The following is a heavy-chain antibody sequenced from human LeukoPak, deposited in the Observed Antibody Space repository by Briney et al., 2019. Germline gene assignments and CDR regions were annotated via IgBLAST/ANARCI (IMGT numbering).Heavy chain of an antibody. CDR3: ARPREAGSSSGWYLDY. Sequence: GGSLRLSCTASGFTLSSFGMHWVRQAPGKGLEWVAVISYDGSNNYYPDSVQGRFTISRDNSKNTLYLQMNSLRVEGTAVYYCARPREAGSSSGWYLDYWGQGTLVTVSS. J-gene: IGHJ4*02. D-gene: IGHD6-19*01. CDR1: GFTLSSFG. V-gene: IGHV3-30*05. CDR2: ISYDGSNN.